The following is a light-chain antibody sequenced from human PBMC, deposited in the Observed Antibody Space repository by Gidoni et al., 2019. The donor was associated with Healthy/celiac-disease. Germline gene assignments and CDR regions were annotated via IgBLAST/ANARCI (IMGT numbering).Light chain of an antibody. Sequence: AIRMTQSPSSFSASTGDRVTLTCRASQGISSYLAWYQQKPGKAPKLLIYAASTVQSGVPARFSGSGSGTDFTLTISCLQSEDFAIYYCQQYYSYPLTFGGGTKVEIK. CDR2: AAS. J-gene: IGKJ4*01. CDR3: QQYYSYPLT. CDR1: QGISSY. V-gene: IGKV1-8*01.